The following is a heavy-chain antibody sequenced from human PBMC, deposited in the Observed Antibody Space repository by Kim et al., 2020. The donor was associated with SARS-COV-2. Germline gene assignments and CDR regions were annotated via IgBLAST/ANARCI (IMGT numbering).Heavy chain of an antibody. CDR2: ISGSGGST. CDR1: GFTFSSYA. D-gene: IGHD4-17*01. CDR3: AKDLTTVTTGCDY. Sequence: GGSLRLSCAASGFTFSSYAMSWVRQAPGKGLEWVSAISGSGGSTYYADSVKGRFTISRDNSKNTRYLQMNSQRAEDTAVYYCAKDLTTVTTGCDYWGQRTLVTVSS. V-gene: IGHV3-23*01. J-gene: IGHJ4*02.